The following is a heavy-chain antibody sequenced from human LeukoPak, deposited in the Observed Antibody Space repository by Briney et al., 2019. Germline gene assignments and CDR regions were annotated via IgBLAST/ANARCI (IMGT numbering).Heavy chain of an antibody. V-gene: IGHV4-59*01. CDR2: IYYSGST. J-gene: IGHJ6*02. CDR3: ARDPSRFGELWGYYYYGMDV. Sequence: PAETLSLTCTVPGGSISIYYWSWIRQPPGKGLEWIGYIYYSGSTNYNPSLKSRVTISVDTSKNQFSLKLSSVTAADTAVYYCARDPSRFGELWGYYYYGMDVWGQGTTVTVSS. D-gene: IGHD3-10*01. CDR1: GGSISIYY.